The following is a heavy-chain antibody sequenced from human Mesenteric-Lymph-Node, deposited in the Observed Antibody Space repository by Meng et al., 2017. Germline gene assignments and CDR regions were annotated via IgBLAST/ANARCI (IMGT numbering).Heavy chain of an antibody. V-gene: IGHV2-5*02. D-gene: IGHD6-13*01. CDR3: AHGQRFKGIAARWIEGGYFDY. CDR2: IYWDDDK. Sequence: SGPTLVKPTQTLTLTCTFSGFSLSTSGVGVGWIRQPPGKALEWLALIYWDDDKRYSPSLKSRLTITKDTSKNQVVLTMTNMDPVDTATYYCAHGQRFKGIAARWIEGGYFDYWGQGTLVTVSS. CDR1: GFSLSTSGVG. J-gene: IGHJ4*02.